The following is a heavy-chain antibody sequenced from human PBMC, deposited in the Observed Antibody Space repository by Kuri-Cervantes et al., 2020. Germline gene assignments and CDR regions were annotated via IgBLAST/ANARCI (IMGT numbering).Heavy chain of an antibody. V-gene: IGHV3-11*01. CDR3: AKDPGGGYSYGPPPHYFDY. CDR2: ISSSGSTI. CDR1: GFTFSDYY. D-gene: IGHD5-18*01. J-gene: IGHJ4*02. Sequence: GESLKISCAASGFTFSDYYMSWIRQAPGKGLEWVSYISSSGSTIYYADSVKGRFTISRDNAKNSLYLQMNSLRAEDTAVYYCAKDPGGGYSYGPPPHYFDYWGQGTLVTVSS.